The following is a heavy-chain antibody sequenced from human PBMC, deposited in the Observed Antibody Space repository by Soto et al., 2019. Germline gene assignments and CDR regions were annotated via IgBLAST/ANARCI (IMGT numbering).Heavy chain of an antibody. D-gene: IGHD6-19*01. V-gene: IGHV3-30*03. CDR2: ISYDGSNI. CDR3: AREVYSSSLPTYYSDYGMDV. J-gene: IGHJ6*02. Sequence: QVQLVESGGGVVQPGRSLRLSCAASGFPFSSYGMHWVRQAPGKGLEWVAVISYDGSNIYYADSVKGRFTISRDYSKNALYLQMTGQGAEDSAVYYWAREVYSSSLPTYYSDYGMDVGGQVTTVTVSS. CDR1: GFPFSSYG.